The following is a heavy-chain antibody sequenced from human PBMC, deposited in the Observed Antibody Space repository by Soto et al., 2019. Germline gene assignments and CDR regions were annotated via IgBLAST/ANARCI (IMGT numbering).Heavy chain of an antibody. Sequence: GGSRRLSCGASGFTFEDFGMSGGRQAPGKGLEWISSISVSGFNKYYADSVKGRFTISRDNSKNTVYLELNNLRAEDTAVYHCAKNQGVELVPLATVDWFDPWGQGSVVTVSS. CDR1: GFTFEDFG. CDR2: ISVSGFNK. CDR3: AKNQGVELVPLATVDWFDP. J-gene: IGHJ5*02. D-gene: IGHD1-26*01. V-gene: IGHV3-23*01.